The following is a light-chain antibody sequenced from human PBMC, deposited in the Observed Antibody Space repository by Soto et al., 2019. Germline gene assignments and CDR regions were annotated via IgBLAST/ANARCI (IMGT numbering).Light chain of an antibody. J-gene: IGKJ4*01. CDR1: QNVGTN. Sequence: IVMTQSPATLSVSPGEGVTLSCRASQNVGTNLAWYQQRPGQAPRLLIYGASTRATGFPASFSGSGSGTEFTLTIKSLQSEDFAVYFCQQYNNWGLAFGGGTKVEI. CDR3: QQYNNWGLA. CDR2: GAS. V-gene: IGKV3D-15*01.